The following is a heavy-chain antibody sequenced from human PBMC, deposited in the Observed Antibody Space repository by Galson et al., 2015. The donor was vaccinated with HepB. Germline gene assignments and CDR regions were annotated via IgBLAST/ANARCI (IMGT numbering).Heavy chain of an antibody. V-gene: IGHV1-69*10. J-gene: IGHJ5*01. CDR3: ARADDFWSGYRDAGTCRWFDS. CDR2: ISPILGIP. Sequence: SVKVSCKASGDSFSIYAMSWVRQAPGQGLEWMGGISPILGIPNYAQKFQDRVTITADKSTGTAFMELSSLRSEDTAVYYCARADDFWSGYRDAGTCRWFDSWGQGTLVIVSS. CDR1: GDSFSIYA. D-gene: IGHD3-3*01.